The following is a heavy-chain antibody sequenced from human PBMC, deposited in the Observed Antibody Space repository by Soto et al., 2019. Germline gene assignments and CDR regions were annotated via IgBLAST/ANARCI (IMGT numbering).Heavy chain of an antibody. V-gene: IGHV4-39*01. CDR2: IYYSGST. D-gene: IGHD1-26*01. CDR3: ATQEVGGSYVYTFDP. CDR1: GGSISRSNYY. J-gene: IGHJ5*02. Sequence: SETLSLTRTVSGGSISRSNYYWGWVRQPPGKGLEWIGSIYYSGSTYYNPSLKSRVTISVDTSKNQFSLKLSSVTAADTAVYYCATQEVGGSYVYTFDPWGQGTLVTVSS.